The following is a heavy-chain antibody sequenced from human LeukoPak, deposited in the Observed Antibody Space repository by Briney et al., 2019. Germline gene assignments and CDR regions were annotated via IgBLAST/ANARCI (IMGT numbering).Heavy chain of an antibody. V-gene: IGHV4-39*01. CDR2: IFHAGST. D-gene: IGHD3-10*02. CDR3: VRQSGSVYVPVDY. CDR1: GASISSSSYY. J-gene: IGHJ4*02. Sequence: PSETLSLTCTVSGASISSSSYYWGWIRQPPGKGLEWIGTIFHAGSTYYNPSLKGRVTMSVDTSKNQFSLKLNSVTAADTAVYYCVRQSGSVYVPVDYWGQGTLVTVSS.